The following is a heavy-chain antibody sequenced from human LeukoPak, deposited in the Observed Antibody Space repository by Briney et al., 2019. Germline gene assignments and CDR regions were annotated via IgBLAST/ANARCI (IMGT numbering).Heavy chain of an antibody. CDR3: AGPYSSGYPFDD. V-gene: IGHV3-7*03. CDR2: IKLDGCEK. CDR1: GFTFNNYL. J-gene: IGHJ4*01. Sequence: GGSLRLSCAASGFTFNNYLMTWVRPAPGKGLEWVANIKLDGCEKYHVPSVRGRFTLSRDNAENSLYLQMNSLSVEDTVIYYCAGPYSSGYPFDDWGQGTPVTVSS. D-gene: IGHD5-12*01.